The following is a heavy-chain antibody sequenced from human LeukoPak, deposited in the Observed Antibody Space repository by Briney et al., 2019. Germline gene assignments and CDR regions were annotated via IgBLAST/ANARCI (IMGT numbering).Heavy chain of an antibody. V-gene: IGHV1-2*02. J-gene: IGHJ4*02. D-gene: IGHD3-10*01. Sequence: GASVKVSCKASGYTFTGYYMHWVRQAPGQGLEWMGWINPNSGGTNYAQKFQGRVTMTRDTSISTAYMELSRLRSDDTAVYYCAKTVRGVYYYFDYWGQGTLVTVSS. CDR2: INPNSGGT. CDR3: AKTVRGVYYYFDY. CDR1: GYTFTGYY.